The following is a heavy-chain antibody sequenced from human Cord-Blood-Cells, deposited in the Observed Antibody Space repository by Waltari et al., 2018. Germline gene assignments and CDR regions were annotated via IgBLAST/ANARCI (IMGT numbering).Heavy chain of an antibody. V-gene: IGHV1-18*04. CDR2: IIAYNGNK. J-gene: IGHJ2*01. CDR1: GYTFTSSG. Sequence: VQLVQSGAEVKKPGASVKVSCKASGYTFTSSGISWVRKAPGQGLEWMGWIIAYNGNKNYAQKLQGRVTMTTDTSTTTAYMELRSLRSDDTAVYYCARGQYDPEQQPHYWYFDLWGRGTLVTVSS. CDR3: ARGQYDPEQQPHYWYFDL. D-gene: IGHD6-13*01.